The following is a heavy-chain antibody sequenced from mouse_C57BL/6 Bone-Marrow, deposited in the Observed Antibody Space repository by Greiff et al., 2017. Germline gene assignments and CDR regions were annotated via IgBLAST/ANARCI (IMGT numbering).Heavy chain of an antibody. CDR2: IHPNSGST. CDR3: ASLYGSFYAMDY. D-gene: IGHD1-1*01. V-gene: IGHV1-64*01. J-gene: IGHJ4*01. CDR1: GYTFTSYW. Sequence: VQLQQPGAELVKPGASVKLSCKASGYTFTSYWMHWVKQRPGQGLEWIGMIHPNSGSTNYNEKFKSKATLTVDKSSSTAYMQLSSLTSEDSAVYYCASLYGSFYAMDYCGQGTSVTVSS.